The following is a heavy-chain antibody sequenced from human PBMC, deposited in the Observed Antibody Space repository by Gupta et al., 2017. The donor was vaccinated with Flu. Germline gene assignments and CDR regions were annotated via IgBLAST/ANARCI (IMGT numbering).Heavy chain of an antibody. V-gene: IGHV3-74*01. J-gene: IGHJ4*02. CDR2: IVNDGGNT. D-gene: IGHD3-9*01. Sequence: IHWVRQVPGKGLEWVSRIVNDGGNTDYADSVKGRFTISRDSAKNTFYLQLNSLRGDDTAMYYCTRDFDVPYGSWGQGTLVTVSS. CDR3: TRDFDVPYGS.